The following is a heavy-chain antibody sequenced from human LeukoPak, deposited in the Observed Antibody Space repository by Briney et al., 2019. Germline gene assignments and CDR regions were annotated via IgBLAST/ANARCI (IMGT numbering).Heavy chain of an antibody. Sequence: GGSLRLSCAASGFTFSSYGMHWVRQAPGKGLEWVAVISNDGSKGYYLDSVKGRFTISRDNSKNTLYLQMNSLRAEDTAVYYCARRYYYDSSGQTMDVWGQGTTVTVSS. CDR2: ISNDGSKG. J-gene: IGHJ6*02. V-gene: IGHV3-30*03. D-gene: IGHD3-22*01. CDR3: ARRYYYDSSGQTMDV. CDR1: GFTFSSYG.